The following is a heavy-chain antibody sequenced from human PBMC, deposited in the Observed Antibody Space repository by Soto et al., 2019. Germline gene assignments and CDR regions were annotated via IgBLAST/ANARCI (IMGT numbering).Heavy chain of an antibody. D-gene: IGHD3-3*01. CDR3: ARDPNSYDFWTLNGVWFGIDV. CDR2: INPSGGST. CDR1: GYTFTNYY. V-gene: IGHV1-46*01. Sequence: QVQLVQSGAEVKKPGASVKFSCKASGYTFTNYYMHWVRQTPGQGLEWMGIINPSGGSTRYAQKFQGRITMTRDTSTNTVYMELRSLRSVDTAVYYCARDPNSYDFWTLNGVWFGIDVWGQGTTFTVSS. J-gene: IGHJ6*02.